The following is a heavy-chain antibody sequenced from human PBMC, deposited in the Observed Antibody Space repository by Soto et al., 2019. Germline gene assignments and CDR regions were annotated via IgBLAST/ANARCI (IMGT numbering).Heavy chain of an antibody. J-gene: IGHJ4*02. V-gene: IGHV4-30-4*08. Sequence: PSETLSLTCTVSGGSISSGEYYWSWIRQPPGKGLEWIGYIYYSGVTYYSPSLKSRLTISLDSSRTQFSLNLASVTAADTAVYYCASGAREGYTLWGPGTLVPVSS. CDR2: IYYSGVT. D-gene: IGHD5-12*01. CDR1: GGSISSGEYY. CDR3: ASGAREGYTL.